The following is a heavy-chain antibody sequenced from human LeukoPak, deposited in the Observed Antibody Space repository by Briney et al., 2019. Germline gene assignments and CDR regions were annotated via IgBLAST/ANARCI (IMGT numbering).Heavy chain of an antibody. V-gene: IGHV3-7*01. CDR1: GFIFGSHW. CDR3: ARLTIYNYVYYMDV. J-gene: IGHJ6*03. CDR2: INQDGSDK. Sequence: PGGSLRLPCEASGFIFGSHWMSWVRRAPGKGLEWVANINQDGSDKYYVDSVKGRFTISRDYAKNSLYLQMNSLRAEDTAVYYCARLTIYNYVYYMDVWGKGTTVTVSS. D-gene: IGHD5-18*01.